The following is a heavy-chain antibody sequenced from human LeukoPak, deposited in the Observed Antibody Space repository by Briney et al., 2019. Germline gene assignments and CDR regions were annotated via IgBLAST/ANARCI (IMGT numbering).Heavy chain of an antibody. D-gene: IGHD6-13*01. V-gene: IGHV4-39*01. Sequence: SETLSLTCTVSGGSISSSSYYWGWIRQPPGKGLEWVASFSYSGSTYYNPSLKSRVSISVDTPKSQFSLKLSSVTAADTAVYYCARDAVEQQLAYFDYWGPGTLVTVSS. J-gene: IGHJ4*02. CDR1: GGSISSSSYY. CDR3: ARDAVEQQLAYFDY. CDR2: FSYSGST.